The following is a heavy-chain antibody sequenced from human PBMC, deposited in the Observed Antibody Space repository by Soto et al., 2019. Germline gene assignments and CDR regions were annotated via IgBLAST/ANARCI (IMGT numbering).Heavy chain of an antibody. CDR1: GYSISSGYY. Sequence: PSETLSLTCAVSGYSISSGYYWGWIRQPPGKGLEWIGSIYHSGSTYYNPSLKSRVTISVDTSKNQFSLKLSSVTAADTAVYYCARELVHPEPTFDYWGQGTLVTV. J-gene: IGHJ4*02. CDR3: ARELVHPEPTFDY. CDR2: IYHSGST. V-gene: IGHV4-38-2*02. D-gene: IGHD1-26*01.